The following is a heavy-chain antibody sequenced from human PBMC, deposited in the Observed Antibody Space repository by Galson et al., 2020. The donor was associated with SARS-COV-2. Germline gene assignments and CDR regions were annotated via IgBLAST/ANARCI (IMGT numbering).Heavy chain of an antibody. Sequence: ESGPTLVKPTQTLTLTCTFSGFSLTTSGMCVNWTRQPPGKALEWLARIDWDGDKYYSTSLKTRLTISKDTSKNQVVLTMTDMDPVDTATYYGARIDSSVCRGNYWGQGTPVTVSS. D-gene: IGHD6-19*01. CDR3: ARIDSSVCRGNY. V-gene: IGHV2-70*11. CDR1: GFSLTTSGMC. J-gene: IGHJ4*02. CDR2: IDWDGDK.